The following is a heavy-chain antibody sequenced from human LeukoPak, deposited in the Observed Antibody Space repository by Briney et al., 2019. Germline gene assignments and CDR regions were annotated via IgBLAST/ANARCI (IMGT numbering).Heavy chain of an antibody. CDR2: MNPNSGNT. J-gene: IGHJ4*02. Sequence: ASVKVSCKASGYTFTSYDINWVRQATGQGLEWMGWMNPNSGNTGYAQKFQGRVAITRNTSISTAYMELSSLRSEDTAVYYCAREPTTVTTDASFDYWGQGTLVTVSS. CDR3: AREPTTVTTDASFDY. D-gene: IGHD4-17*01. CDR1: GYTFTSYD. V-gene: IGHV1-8*03.